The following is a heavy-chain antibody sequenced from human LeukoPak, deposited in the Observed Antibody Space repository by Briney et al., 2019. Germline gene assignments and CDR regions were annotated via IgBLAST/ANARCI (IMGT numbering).Heavy chain of an antibody. CDR1: GYTFTAYY. V-gene: IGHV1-2*02. D-gene: IGHD2-2*01. CDR3: ARGVDTAKGMPYLDY. J-gene: IGHJ4*02. Sequence: GASVKVSCKASGYTFTAYYMHWVRQAPGQGLAWMGWINPNSGGTNYAQKFQGRVTLTRGTSISTAYMELSRLSSDDTAVYYFARGVDTAKGMPYLDYWGQGTLVTVSS. CDR2: INPNSGGT.